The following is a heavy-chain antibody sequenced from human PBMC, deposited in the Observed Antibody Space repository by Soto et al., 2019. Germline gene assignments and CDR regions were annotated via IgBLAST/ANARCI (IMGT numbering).Heavy chain of an antibody. CDR2: ISYDGSKK. Sequence: PGGPQTLSCAASAFTFSRYGMLWVRQAPGKGVVWVGVISYDGSKKYYADSAKGRFTSSRDNSKSAQYLQMNSLRAEDTAAYYCAKNRLANSPYNYYYVGMDVWGQGTTVTVSS. V-gene: IGHV3-30*18. CDR1: AFTFSRYG. D-gene: IGHD3-16*01. J-gene: IGHJ6*02. CDR3: AKNRLANSPYNYYYVGMDV.